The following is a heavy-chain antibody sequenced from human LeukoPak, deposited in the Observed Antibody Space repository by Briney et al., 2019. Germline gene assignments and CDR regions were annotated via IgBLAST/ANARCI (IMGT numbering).Heavy chain of an antibody. Sequence: PGGSLRLSCAASGFTVSSNYMSWVRQAPGKGLEWVSVIYSGGSTYYADSVKGGFTISRDNSKNTLYLQMNSLRAEDTAVYYCAREAYYDSSGYSNDAFDIWGQGTMVTVSS. CDR2: IYSGGST. CDR1: GFTVSSNY. D-gene: IGHD3-22*01. CDR3: AREAYYDSSGYSNDAFDI. J-gene: IGHJ3*02. V-gene: IGHV3-66*01.